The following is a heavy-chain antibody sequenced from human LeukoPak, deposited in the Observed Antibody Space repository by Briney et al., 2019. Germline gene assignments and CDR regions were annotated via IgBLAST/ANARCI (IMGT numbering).Heavy chain of an antibody. CDR3: ATGITYYDYVWGSYPYY. D-gene: IGHD3-16*02. CDR2: IRYDGSDK. Sequence: GGSLRLSCAASGFTFTNYAMSWVRQAPGKGLEWVAFIRYDGSDKYYPDSVKGRFTISRDNSKNTLYLQMNSLRAEDTAVYYCATGITYYDYVWGSYPYYWGQGTLVTISS. CDR1: GFTFTNYA. V-gene: IGHV3-30*02. J-gene: IGHJ4*02.